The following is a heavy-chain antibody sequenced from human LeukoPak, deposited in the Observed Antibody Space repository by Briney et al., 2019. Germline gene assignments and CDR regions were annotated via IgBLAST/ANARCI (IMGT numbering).Heavy chain of an antibody. D-gene: IGHD1-14*01. Sequence: GGSLRLSCVASGFTFDDYAMHWVRQAPGKGLEWVSGISWNSGSIGYADSVKGRFTISRDNAQNSLFLQMNSLRTEDTALYYCAKDVLPSITGPCVWGQGTTVTVSS. CDR3: AKDVLPSITGPCV. J-gene: IGHJ6*02. CDR2: ISWNSGSI. CDR1: GFTFDDYA. V-gene: IGHV3-9*01.